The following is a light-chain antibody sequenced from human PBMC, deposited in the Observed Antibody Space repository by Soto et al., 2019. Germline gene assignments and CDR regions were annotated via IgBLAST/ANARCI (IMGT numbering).Light chain of an antibody. Sequence: EIVLTQSPGTLSLSPGERATLSCRASQSVRSNYLAWYQQRPGQAPRLLIYDASSRATGVPDRFSGSGSGTDFTLTISRLEPEDFAVYYCQQRSNWPLTFGGGTKVDIK. CDR1: QSVRSNY. CDR3: QQRSNWPLT. CDR2: DAS. V-gene: IGKV3D-20*02. J-gene: IGKJ4*01.